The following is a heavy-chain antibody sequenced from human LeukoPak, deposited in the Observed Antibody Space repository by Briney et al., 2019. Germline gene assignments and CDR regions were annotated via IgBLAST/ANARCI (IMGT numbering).Heavy chain of an antibody. CDR1: GFTFSVAA. CDR3: AKDIQLST. D-gene: IGHD5-24*01. CDR2: IGASGEST. V-gene: IGHV3-23*01. J-gene: IGHJ3*01. Sequence: GWSLRLSCAASGFTFSVAAMTWVRPPPGKGLAWVSLIGASGESTYYAASVKGRFTISRDNSKNTLSLQKNSLRVEDTAMYFCAKDIQLSTWGLGTMATVSS.